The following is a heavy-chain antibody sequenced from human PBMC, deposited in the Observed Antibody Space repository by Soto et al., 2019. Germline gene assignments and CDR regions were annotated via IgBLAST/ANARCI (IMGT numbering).Heavy chain of an antibody. J-gene: IGHJ5*02. D-gene: IGHD3-3*01. Sequence: SETLSLTCTVSGGSISSGGYYWSWIRQHPGKGLEWIGYIYYSGSTYYNPSLKSRVTISVDTSKNQFSLKLSSVTAADTAVYYCASLTYYDFWSGYSHWFDPWGQGTLVTVSS. CDR3: ASLTYYDFWSGYSHWFDP. V-gene: IGHV4-31*03. CDR1: GGSISSGGYY. CDR2: IYYSGST.